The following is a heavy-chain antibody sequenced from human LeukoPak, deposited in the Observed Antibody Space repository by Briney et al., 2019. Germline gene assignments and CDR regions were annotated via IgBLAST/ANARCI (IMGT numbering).Heavy chain of an antibody. CDR3: ARRDISYDSSGYIDY. D-gene: IGHD3-22*01. CDR1: GFTFSSYA. Sequence: GGSLRLSCAASGFTFSSYAMHWVRQAPGKGLEWVAVISYDGSNEYYADSVKGRFTISRDNSKNTQYLQMNSLRAEDTAVYYCARRDISYDSSGYIDYWGQGTLVTVSS. J-gene: IGHJ4*02. V-gene: IGHV3-30-3*01. CDR2: ISYDGSNE.